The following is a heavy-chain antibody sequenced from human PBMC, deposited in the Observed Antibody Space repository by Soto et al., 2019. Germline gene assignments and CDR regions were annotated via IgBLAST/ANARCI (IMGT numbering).Heavy chain of an antibody. CDR1: GFSFSSYG. J-gene: IGHJ4*02. D-gene: IGHD4-17*01. V-gene: IGHV3-33*01. Sequence: GGSLRLSCAASGFSFSSYGMHWVRQAPGKGLEWVAVVWYDGSNKYYADSVKGRFTISRDNSKNTLYLQMNSLRAEDTAVYYCARNPRPTYGDYADYWGQGTLVTVSS. CDR2: VWYDGSNK. CDR3: ARNPRPTYGDYADY.